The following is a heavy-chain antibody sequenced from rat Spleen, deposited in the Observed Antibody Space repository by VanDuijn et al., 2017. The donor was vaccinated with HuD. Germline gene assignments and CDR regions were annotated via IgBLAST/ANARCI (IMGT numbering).Heavy chain of an antibody. J-gene: IGHJ2*01. D-gene: IGHD1-10*01. CDR2: IRTGGGDT. V-gene: IGHV5-25*01. Sequence: EVQLVESDGGLVQPGRSLKLSCATSGFTFSDYYMAWGRQAPTKGLEWVATIRTGGGDTYYRDSVRGRFTLSRDNAKSTLYLQMDSLRSEDTATYYCARLFHNNYWYFDFWGQGVMVTVSS. CDR3: ARLFHNNYWYFDF. CDR1: GFTFSDYY.